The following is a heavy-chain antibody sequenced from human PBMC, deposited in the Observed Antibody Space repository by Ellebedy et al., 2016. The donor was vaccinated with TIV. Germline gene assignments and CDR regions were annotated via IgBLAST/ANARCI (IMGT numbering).Heavy chain of an antibody. CDR1: GDSVSNKYAT. V-gene: IGHV6-1*01. Sequence: MPSETLSLTCAISGDSVSNKYATWNWIRQSPSRGLEWLGRAYYRSTWIYDYAVSVKGRITINPDTSNNQLSLHLNSVTPEDTAMYYCARGYGGTSAYWYFDLWGRGTLVTVSS. CDR2: AYYRSTWIY. CDR3: ARGYGGTSAYWYFDL. D-gene: IGHD4-23*01. J-gene: IGHJ2*01.